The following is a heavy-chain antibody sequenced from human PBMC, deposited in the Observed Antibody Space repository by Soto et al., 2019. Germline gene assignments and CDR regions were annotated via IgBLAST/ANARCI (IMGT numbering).Heavy chain of an antibody. CDR3: ARGRGYSGQRRGWFDP. CDR2: IYYSGRT. Sequence: QLQLQESGPGLVKPSETLSLPCTVSGGSISTYYWNWNRQPPGKGLEWIGDIYYSGRTNYSPSLKSRVAISVDMSNNQFSLNLSSVTPADTAVYYWARGRGYSGQRRGWFDPWGQGTLVTVSS. D-gene: IGHD5-12*01. J-gene: IGHJ5*02. V-gene: IGHV4-59*01. CDR1: GGSISTYY.